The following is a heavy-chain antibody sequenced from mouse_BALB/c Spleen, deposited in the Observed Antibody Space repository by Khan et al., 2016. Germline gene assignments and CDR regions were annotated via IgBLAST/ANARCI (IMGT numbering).Heavy chain of an antibody. CDR2: INPSTGYT. CDR3: ARYEGGFAY. CDR1: GYTFTSYW. Sequence: QVQLQQSGAELAKPGASVKLSCKASGYTFTSYWMHWVKQRPGQGLEWIGYINPSTGYTEYNQKFKDKATLTADKSSSTAYMQLSSLTSEASAVYYCARYEGGFAYWGQGTLVTVSA. V-gene: IGHV1-7*01. D-gene: IGHD2-3*01. J-gene: IGHJ3*01.